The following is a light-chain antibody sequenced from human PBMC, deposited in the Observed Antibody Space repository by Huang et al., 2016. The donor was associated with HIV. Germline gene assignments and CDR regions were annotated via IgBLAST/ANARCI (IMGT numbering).Light chain of an antibody. Sequence: EIVLTQSPGALSLSPGERATLSCRASQGIPGNLAWYQQRPGQSPRLLIYGASTRAANIPGRFSGSGSGTDFTLTITSLRSEDSAVYYCHQYKTWPSTWTFGQGTRMEIK. J-gene: IGKJ1*01. CDR2: GAS. V-gene: IGKV3-15*01. CDR1: QGIPGN. CDR3: HQYKTWPSTWT.